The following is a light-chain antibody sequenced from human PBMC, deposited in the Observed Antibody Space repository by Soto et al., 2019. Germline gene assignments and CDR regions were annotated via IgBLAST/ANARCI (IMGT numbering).Light chain of an antibody. V-gene: IGKV3-20*01. CDR3: QQYRSSPLT. CDR2: DTS. J-gene: IGKJ4*01. CDR1: QSVGSY. Sequence: EIVLTQSPGTLSLSPGEIATLSCRASQSVGSYLAWYQQKPGQAPRLLISDTSSRATGIPDRFSGSGSGTDFTLTISRLQPEDFAVYYCQQYRSSPLTFXGGTKVDIK.